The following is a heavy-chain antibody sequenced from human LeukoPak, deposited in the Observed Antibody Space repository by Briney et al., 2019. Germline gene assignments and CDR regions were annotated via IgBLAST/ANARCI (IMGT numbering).Heavy chain of an antibody. D-gene: IGHD6-13*01. CDR3: AKTIGGSSWYWYYFDY. V-gene: IGHV3-23*01. Sequence: GGSLRLSCAASGFTFSSYGMTWVRQAPGKGLEWVSSISGTGGGTYYADSVKGRFTISRDNSKNTLYLQMNSLRAEDTAVYYCAKTIGGSSWYWYYFDYWGQGTLVTVSS. J-gene: IGHJ4*02. CDR1: GFTFSSYG. CDR2: ISGTGGGT.